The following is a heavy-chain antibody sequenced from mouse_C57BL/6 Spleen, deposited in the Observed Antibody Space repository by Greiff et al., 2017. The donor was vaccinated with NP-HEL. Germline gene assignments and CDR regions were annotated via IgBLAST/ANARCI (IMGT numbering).Heavy chain of an antibody. CDR2: IDPSDSYT. CDR3: ARSHDYDEG. J-gene: IGHJ3*01. Sequence: QVQLQQPGAELVRPGTSVKLSCKASGYTFTSYWMHWVKQRPGQGLEWIGVIDPSDSYTNYNQKFKGKATLTVDTSSSTAYMQLSSLTSEDSAVYYCARSHDYDEGWGQGTLVTVSA. CDR1: GYTFTSYW. V-gene: IGHV1-59*01. D-gene: IGHD2-4*01.